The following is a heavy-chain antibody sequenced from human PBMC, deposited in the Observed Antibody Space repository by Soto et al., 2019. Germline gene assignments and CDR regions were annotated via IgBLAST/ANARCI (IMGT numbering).Heavy chain of an antibody. D-gene: IGHD2-2*01. Sequence: SGFTFSDDWMSWVRQAPGKGLEWVANIKRDGREENYINSVKGRFTISRDNAQNSLFLRMKSLRADDTAIYYCAKGGASYAECESWGQVTVVTVSS. J-gene: IGHJ5*02. CDR2: IKRDGREE. CDR3: AKGGASYAECES. V-gene: IGHV3-7*01. CDR1: GFTFSDDW.